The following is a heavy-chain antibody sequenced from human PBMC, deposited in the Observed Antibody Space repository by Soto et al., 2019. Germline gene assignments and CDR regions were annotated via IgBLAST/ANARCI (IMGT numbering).Heavy chain of an antibody. CDR3: ARSLIPASPMGY. CDR1: GYAFTTYY. D-gene: IGHD2-2*01. CDR2: INPRGGNT. J-gene: IGHJ4*02. V-gene: IGHV1-46*01. Sequence: ASVKVSCKASGYAFTTYYIHWIRQAPGHGLEWMGMINPRGGNTRYAQKFQGRVTMTRDTSPSTVYMELSSLRSEESPVYYCARSLIPASPMGYWGQGTMVTVSS.